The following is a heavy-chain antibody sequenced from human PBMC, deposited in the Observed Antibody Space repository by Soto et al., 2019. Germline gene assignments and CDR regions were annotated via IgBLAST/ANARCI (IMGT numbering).Heavy chain of an antibody. CDR3: ARGGGGSRSYGVDV. Sequence: SETLSLTCTVSGGSISSGGYYWSWIRQHPGKGLEWIGYIYYSGSTYYNPSLKSRVTISVDTSKNQFSLKLSSVTAADTAVYYCARGGGGSRSYGVDVWGQGTTVTVSS. J-gene: IGHJ6*02. D-gene: IGHD2-15*01. CDR2: IYYSGST. V-gene: IGHV4-31*03. CDR1: GGSISSGGYY.